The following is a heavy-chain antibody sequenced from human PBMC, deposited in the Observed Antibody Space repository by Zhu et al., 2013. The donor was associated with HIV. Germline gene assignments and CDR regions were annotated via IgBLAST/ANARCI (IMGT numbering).Heavy chain of an antibody. J-gene: IGHJ3*01. CDR3: ARFATPGWLFRNDAFDV. D-gene: IGHD3-22*01. Sequence: VQLQESGPGLVKPSETLSLTCTVSDDSISSSSYYWGWIRQPPEKGLEWIGTVYYTGNTYYNPSLRSRVTMSIDTSKNQFSLKLSSVTAADTALYYCARFATPGWLFRNDAFDVWGQGTMVTVSS. CDR1: DDSISSSSYY. V-gene: IGHV4-39*07. CDR2: VYYTGNT.